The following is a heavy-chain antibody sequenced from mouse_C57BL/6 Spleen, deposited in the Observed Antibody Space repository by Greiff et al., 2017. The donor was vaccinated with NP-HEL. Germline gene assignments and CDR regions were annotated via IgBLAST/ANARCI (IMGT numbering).Heavy chain of an antibody. D-gene: IGHD1-1*01. V-gene: IGHV1-42*01. CDR1: GYSFTGYY. J-gene: IGHJ2*01. CDR2: INPSTGGT. Sequence: VQLKQSGPELVKPGASVKISCKASGYSFTGYYMNWVKQSPEKSLEWIGEINPSTGGTTYNQKFKAKATLTVDKSSSTAYMQLKSLTSEDSAVYYCARDDYGDYFDYWGQGTTLTVSS. CDR3: ARDDYGDYFDY.